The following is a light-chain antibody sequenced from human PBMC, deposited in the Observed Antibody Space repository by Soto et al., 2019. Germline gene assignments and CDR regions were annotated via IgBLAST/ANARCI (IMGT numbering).Light chain of an antibody. J-gene: IGKJ2*01. CDR2: AAS. V-gene: IGKV1-39*01. Sequence: DIQMTQSPSSPSASVGDRVIITCRASQSISTYLNWYQQKPGKAPKLLIYAASSLQSGVPSRFSGSGSGTDFTLTISSLQPEDFATYYCQQSFRTPYTFGQGTKLEI. CDR1: QSISTY. CDR3: QQSFRTPYT.